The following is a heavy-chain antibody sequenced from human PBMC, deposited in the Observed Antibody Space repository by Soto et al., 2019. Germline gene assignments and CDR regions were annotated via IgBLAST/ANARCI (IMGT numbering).Heavy chain of an antibody. V-gene: IGHV4-34*01. J-gene: IGHJ5*02. D-gene: IGHD6-13*01. CDR3: ARGQLNEKATAAYNWFDP. CDR1: GGSFSGYY. CDR2: INRSGNT. Sequence: QVQLQQWGAGLLKPSETLSLTCAVYGGSFSGYYWSWIRQPPGKGLEWIGEINRSGNTNYNPSLKSRVTISVDTSKNQISLKVNSVTAADTAVYYSARGQLNEKATAAYNWFDPWGQGTLVTVSS.